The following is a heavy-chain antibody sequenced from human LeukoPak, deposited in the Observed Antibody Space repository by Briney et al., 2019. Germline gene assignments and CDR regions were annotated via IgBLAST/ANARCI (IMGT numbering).Heavy chain of an antibody. Sequence: GASVKVSCKASGGTFSSYAISWVRQAPGQGLEWMGRIIPILGIANYAQKFQGRVTITADKSTSTAYMELSSLRSEDTAVYYCARGNGYSYGKYYGMDVWGQGTTVTVS. CDR1: GGTFSSYA. V-gene: IGHV1-69*04. J-gene: IGHJ6*02. CDR3: ARGNGYSYGKYYGMDV. CDR2: IIPILGIA. D-gene: IGHD5-18*01.